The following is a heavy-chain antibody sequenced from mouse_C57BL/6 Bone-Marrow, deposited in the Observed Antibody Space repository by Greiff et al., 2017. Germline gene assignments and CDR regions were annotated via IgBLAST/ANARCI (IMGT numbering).Heavy chain of an antibody. J-gene: IGHJ4*01. V-gene: IGHV1-19*01. CDR2: INPYNGGT. CDR3: AREAYYPYARDY. D-gene: IGHD1-1*01. Sequence: EVTLQQSGPVLVKPGASVKMSCKASGYTFTDYYMNWVKQSHGKSLEWIGVINPYNGGTSSNQKFKGNATLPVDKSSSTAYMALNSLTSAYSAVYYCAREAYYPYARDYWGQGTSVTVSS. CDR1: GYTFTDYY.